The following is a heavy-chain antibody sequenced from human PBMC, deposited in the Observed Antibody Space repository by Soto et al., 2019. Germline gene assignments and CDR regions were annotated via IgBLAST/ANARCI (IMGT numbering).Heavy chain of an antibody. V-gene: IGHV3-30-3*01. J-gene: IGHJ4*02. CDR1: GFTFSSYA. Sequence: QVQLVESGGGVVQPGRSLRLSCAASGFTFSSYAMHWVRQAPGKGLEWVAVISYDGSNKYYADSVKGRFTISRENSKNTLYLQMNSLRAEDTAVYYCARDGRIENFDYWGQGTLVTVSS. CDR3: ARDGRIENFDY. CDR2: ISYDGSNK. D-gene: IGHD2-15*01.